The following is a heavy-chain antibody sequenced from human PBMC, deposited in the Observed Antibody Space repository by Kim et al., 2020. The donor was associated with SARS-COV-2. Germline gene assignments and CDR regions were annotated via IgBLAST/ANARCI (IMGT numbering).Heavy chain of an antibody. V-gene: IGHV3-23*01. CDR1: GFTFSSYA. CDR3: AKDPEEVFWSGYAFDN. D-gene: IGHD3-3*01. J-gene: IGHJ4*02. Sequence: GGSLRLSCAASGFTFSSYAMSWVRQAPGKGLEWVSAISGSGGSTYYADSVKGRFTISRDNSKNTLYLQMNSLRAEDTAVYYCAKDPEEVFWSGYAFDNWGQGTLVTVSS. CDR2: ISGSGGST.